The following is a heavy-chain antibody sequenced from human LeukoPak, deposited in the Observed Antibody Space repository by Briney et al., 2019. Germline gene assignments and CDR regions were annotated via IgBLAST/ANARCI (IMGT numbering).Heavy chain of an antibody. CDR2: TYYRSRWYN. CDR1: GDSVSSNSAA. V-gene: IGHV6-1*01. Sequence: SQTLSLTCAISGDSVSSNSAAWHWIRQSPSRGLEWLGRTYYRSRWYNDYAVSVESRMTINPDTSKNQFSLQLNSMTPEATAVYFCARLRAQLVAFDYWGQGILVTVSS. D-gene: IGHD6-13*01. J-gene: IGHJ4*02. CDR3: ARLRAQLVAFDY.